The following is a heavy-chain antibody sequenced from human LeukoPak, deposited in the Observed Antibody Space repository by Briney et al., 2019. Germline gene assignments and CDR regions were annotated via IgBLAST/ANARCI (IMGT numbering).Heavy chain of an antibody. CDR1: GFSFSAYA. J-gene: IGHJ4*02. CDR3: AKANWVSNADAVW. CDR2: IRGRGET. Sequence: GGSLRLSCAASGFSFSAYAMSWVRQAPARGPEWVSSIRGRGETFYADFAKGRFTLSRDDSRNTVYLQLNNLRVEATAIYSCAKANWVSNADAVWWGQGTQVTVSS. D-gene: IGHD1-1*01. V-gene: IGHV3-23*01.